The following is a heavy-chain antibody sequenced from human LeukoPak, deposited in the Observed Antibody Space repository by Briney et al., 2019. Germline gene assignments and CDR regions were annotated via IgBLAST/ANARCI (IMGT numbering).Heavy chain of an antibody. J-gene: IGHJ5*02. Sequence: GAPVKVSCKASGYTFTSYYMHWVRQAPGQGLEWMGIINPSGGSTSYAQKFQGRVTMTRDTSTSTAYMELSSLRSEDTAVYYCARDHNWNDVRHNNWFDPWGQGTLVTVSS. CDR1: GYTFTSYY. CDR2: INPSGGST. D-gene: IGHD1-1*01. CDR3: ARDHNWNDVRHNNWFDP. V-gene: IGHV1-46*01.